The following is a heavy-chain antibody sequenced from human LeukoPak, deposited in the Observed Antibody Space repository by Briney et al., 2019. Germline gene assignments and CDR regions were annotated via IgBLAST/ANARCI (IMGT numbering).Heavy chain of an antibody. J-gene: IGHJ2*01. Sequence: GASVKVSCKASGYTFTSYDINWVRQATGQGLEWMGWMNPNSGNTGYAQKLQGRVTMTTDTSTSTAYMELRSLRSDDTAVYYCARNPPDYGDYSFWYFDLWGRGTLVTVSS. CDR2: MNPNSGNT. CDR1: GYTFTSYD. V-gene: IGHV1-8*01. D-gene: IGHD4-17*01. CDR3: ARNPPDYGDYSFWYFDL.